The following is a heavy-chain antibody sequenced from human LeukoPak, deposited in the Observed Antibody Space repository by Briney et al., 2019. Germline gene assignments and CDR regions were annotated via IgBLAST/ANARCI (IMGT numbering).Heavy chain of an antibody. J-gene: IGHJ6*03. V-gene: IGHV3-9*01. D-gene: IGHD4-17*01. CDR2: ITWHGGSR. CDR3: ARYLRKLYGRGGDYYFYMDV. CDR1: GFTFDDYA. Sequence: GGSLRLSCAASGFTFDDYAMHWVRQAPAKGLEWVSGITWHGGSRGYADSVKGRFTISRDNAKNSLYLQMNILKADDTALFYCARYLRKLYGRGGDYYFYMDVWGKGTTVTVSS.